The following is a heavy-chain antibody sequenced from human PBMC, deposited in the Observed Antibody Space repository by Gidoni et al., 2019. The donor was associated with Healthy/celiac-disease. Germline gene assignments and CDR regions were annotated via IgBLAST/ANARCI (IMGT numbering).Heavy chain of an antibody. CDR2: IIPIFGTA. D-gene: IGHD2-15*01. Sequence: QVQLVHTGAEVKQPGYSVKVSSKASGGTFSSYAISWVRQAPGQGLEWMGGIIPIFGTANYAEKFQGRVTIAADESTSTAYMELSSLRSEDTAVYYCARSLGSGGSCYPPDYWGQGTLVTVSS. V-gene: IGHV1-69*12. CDR3: ARSLGSGGSCYPPDY. J-gene: IGHJ4*02. CDR1: GGTFSSYA.